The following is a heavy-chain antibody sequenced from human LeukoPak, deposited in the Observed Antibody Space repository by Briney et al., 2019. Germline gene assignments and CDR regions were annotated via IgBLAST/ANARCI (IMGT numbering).Heavy chain of an antibody. J-gene: IGHJ5*02. D-gene: IGHD3-3*01. V-gene: IGHV3-48*01. CDR2: ISSSSSTI. Sequence: PGGSLRLSCAASRFTFSSYSMNWVRQAPGKGLEWVSYISSSSSTIYYADSVKGRFTISRDNAKNSLYLQMNSLRAEDTAVYYCARGGITIFGVVSSWFDPWGQGTLVTVSS. CDR1: RFTFSSYS. CDR3: ARGGITIFGVVSSWFDP.